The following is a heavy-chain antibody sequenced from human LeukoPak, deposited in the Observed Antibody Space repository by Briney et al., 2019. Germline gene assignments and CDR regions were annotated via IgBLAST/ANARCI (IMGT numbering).Heavy chain of an antibody. CDR1: GGTFSSYA. D-gene: IGHD4-11*01. Sequence: SVKVSCKASGGTFSSYAISWVRQAPGQGLEWMGGIIPIFGTANYAQKFQGRVTTTADESTSTAYMELSSLRSEDTAVYYCARDRHDYTEYYYYGMDVWGQGTTVTVSS. J-gene: IGHJ6*02. CDR3: ARDRHDYTEYYYYGMDV. V-gene: IGHV1-69*13. CDR2: IIPIFGTA.